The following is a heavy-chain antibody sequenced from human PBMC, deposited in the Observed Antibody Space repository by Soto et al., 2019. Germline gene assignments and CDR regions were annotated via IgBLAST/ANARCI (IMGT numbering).Heavy chain of an antibody. J-gene: IGHJ3*02. Sequence: EVQLVESGGGLVQPGGSLRLSCAASGFTLNIYWMHWVRQAPGKGLEWVSRSNSDGSSTSYADFVEGRFTISRDNAKNTLYLQMNGLRAVDSAVDYCSRDFGGVGATAVFDIWGHGTTVTVSS. CDR1: GFTLNIYW. CDR3: SRDFGGVGATAVFDI. V-gene: IGHV3-74*01. D-gene: IGHD1-26*01. CDR2: SNSDGSST.